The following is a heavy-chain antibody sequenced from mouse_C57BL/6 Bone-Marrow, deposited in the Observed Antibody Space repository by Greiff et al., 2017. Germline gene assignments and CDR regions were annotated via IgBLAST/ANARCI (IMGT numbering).Heavy chain of an antibody. CDR1: GFSLTSYG. CDR2: IWSGGST. Sequence: VQLKESGPGLVQPSQSLSITCTVSGFSLTSYGVHWVRQPPGKGLEWLGVIWSGGSTDYNAAFISRLSISKDNSKSQVFFKMNSLRADETAIYYGAKRGGSYWYFDVWGTGTTVTVSS. J-gene: IGHJ1*03. CDR3: AKRGGSYWYFDV. V-gene: IGHV2-4*01.